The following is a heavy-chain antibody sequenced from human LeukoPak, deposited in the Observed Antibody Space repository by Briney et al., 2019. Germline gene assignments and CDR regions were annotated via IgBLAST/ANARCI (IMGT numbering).Heavy chain of an antibody. CDR2: ISYDGSNK. J-gene: IGHJ4*02. D-gene: IGHD5-18*01. CDR1: GFTFSSYG. Sequence: PGGSLRLSCAASGFTFSSYGMHWVRQAPGKGLEWVAVISYDGSNKYYADSVKGRFTISRNNSQNTLYLQMNSLRAEDTAVYYCANRGYNWGQGTLVTVSS. V-gene: IGHV3-30*18. CDR3: ANRGYN.